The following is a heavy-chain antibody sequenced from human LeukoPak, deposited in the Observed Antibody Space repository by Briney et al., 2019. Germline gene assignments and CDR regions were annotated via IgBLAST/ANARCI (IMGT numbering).Heavy chain of an antibody. CDR1: GFTFSRYT. J-gene: IGHJ4*02. V-gene: IGHV3-21*05. CDR2: INTDSSDI. D-gene: IGHD2-2*01. Sequence: GGSLRLSCAASGFTFSRYTMNWVRQAPGKGLEWVSYINTDSSDIHYADSVKGRFTISRDNARNTLYLQLSSLRAEDSGVYYCARDTFQPGLIDSWGQGTLVTVSS. CDR3: ARDTFQPGLIDS.